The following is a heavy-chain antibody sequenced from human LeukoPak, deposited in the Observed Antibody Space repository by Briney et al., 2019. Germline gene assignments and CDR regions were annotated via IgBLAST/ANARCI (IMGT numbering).Heavy chain of an antibody. Sequence: PGRSLRLSCAASGFTFDDYAMHWVRQAPGKGLEWVSGISWNSGSIGYADFVKGRFTISRDNAKNSLYLQMNSLRAEDTAVYYCAKDPVAGAKGGGADFDYWGQGTLVTVSS. CDR3: AKDPVAGAKGGGADFDY. CDR1: GFTFDDYA. D-gene: IGHD6-19*01. V-gene: IGHV3-9*01. CDR2: ISWNSGSI. J-gene: IGHJ4*02.